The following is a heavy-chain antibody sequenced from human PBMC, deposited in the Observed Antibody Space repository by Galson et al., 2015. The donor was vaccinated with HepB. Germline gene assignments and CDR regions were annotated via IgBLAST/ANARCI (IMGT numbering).Heavy chain of an antibody. Sequence: SLRLSCAASGFTFSDYYMSWIRQAPGKGLEWVSYISSSGSSIDYADSVRGRFTISRDNAKNSLYLQMNSLRVEDTAVYYCARDEVQGVRPAAIPFDYWGQGTVVTVSS. CDR3: ARDEVQGVRPAAIPFDY. D-gene: IGHD2-2*02. CDR1: GFTFSDYY. J-gene: IGHJ4*02. V-gene: IGHV3-11*04. CDR2: ISSSGSSI.